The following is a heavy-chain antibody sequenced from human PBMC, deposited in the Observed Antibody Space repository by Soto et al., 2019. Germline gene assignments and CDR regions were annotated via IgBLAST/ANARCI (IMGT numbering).Heavy chain of an antibody. CDR3: TTYNWKYDVHYYYGMDV. J-gene: IGHJ6*02. D-gene: IGHD1-7*01. V-gene: IGHV3-21*01. CDR1: GFTFSSYS. CDR2: ISSSSSYI. Sequence: GGSLRLSCAASGFTFSSYSMNWVRQAPGKGLEWVSSISSSSSYIYYADSVKGRFTISRDNAKNSLYLQMNSLRAEDTAVYYCTTYNWKYDVHYYYGMDVWGQGTTVTVSS.